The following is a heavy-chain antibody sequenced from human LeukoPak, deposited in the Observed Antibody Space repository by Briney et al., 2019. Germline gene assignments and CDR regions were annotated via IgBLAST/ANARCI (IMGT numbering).Heavy chain of an antibody. CDR3: ARAYSSSDNWFDP. CDR1: GHSISSGYY. J-gene: IGHJ5*02. V-gene: IGHV4-38-2*02. Sequence: SETLSLTCTVSGHSISSGYYWGWIRQPPGKGLEWIGSIYHSGSTYYNPSLKSRVTISVDTSKNQFSLKLSSVTAADTAVYYCARAYSSSDNWFDPWGQGTLVTVSS. D-gene: IGHD6-13*01. CDR2: IYHSGST.